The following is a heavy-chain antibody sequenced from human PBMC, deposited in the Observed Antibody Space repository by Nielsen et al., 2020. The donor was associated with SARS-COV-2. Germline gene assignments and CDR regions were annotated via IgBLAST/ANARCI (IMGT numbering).Heavy chain of an antibody. CDR2: ISYGGDNE. CDR3: ARVGGLTWYYYMDV. Sequence: GGSLRLSCAASGFTFSKFPMHWVRQAPGKGLEWLAIISYGGDNEHYADSVKGRFTISRDNSKNTLYLQMNSLRAEDTAVYYCARVGGLTWYYYMDVWGKGTTVTVSS. J-gene: IGHJ6*03. D-gene: IGHD3-16*01. CDR1: GFTFSKFP. V-gene: IGHV3-30-3*01.